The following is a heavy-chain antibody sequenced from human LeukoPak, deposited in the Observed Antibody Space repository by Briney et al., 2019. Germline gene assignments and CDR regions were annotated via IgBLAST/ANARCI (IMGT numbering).Heavy chain of an antibody. CDR3: ASILRVVAATVTYYYYYYMDV. J-gene: IGHJ6*03. D-gene: IGHD2-15*01. CDR2: IYYSGIT. V-gene: IGHV4-39*01. CDR1: GGSISSSSYY. Sequence: PSETLSLXCTVSGGSISSSSYYWGWIRQPPGKGLEWIGSIYYSGITYYNPSLKSRVTISVDTSKNQFSLKLSSVTAADTAVYYCASILRVVAATVTYYYYYYMDVWGKGTTVTVSS.